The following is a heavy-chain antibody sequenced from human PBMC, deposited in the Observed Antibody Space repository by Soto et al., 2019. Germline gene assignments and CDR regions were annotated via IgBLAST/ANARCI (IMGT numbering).Heavy chain of an antibody. CDR3: ARIRGYSYGYNDY. CDR2: INHSGST. Sequence: QVQLQQWGAGLLKPSETLSLTCAVYGGSFSGYYWSWIRQPPGKGLEWIGEINHSGSTNYNPSLKSRVTISVDTSKNQFSLKLCSVTAADTAVYYCARIRGYSYGYNDYWGQGTLVTVSS. J-gene: IGHJ4*02. D-gene: IGHD5-18*01. V-gene: IGHV4-34*01. CDR1: GGSFSGYY.